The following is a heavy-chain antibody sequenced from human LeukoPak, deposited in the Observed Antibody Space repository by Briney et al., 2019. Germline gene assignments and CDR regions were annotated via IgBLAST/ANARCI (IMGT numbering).Heavy chain of an antibody. CDR1: GFTFSSYA. Sequence: GRSLRLSCAASGFTFSSYAMHWVRQAPGKGLEWVAVISYDGSNKYYADSVKGRFTISRDNSKNTLYLQMNSLRAEDTAVYYCALTIGPDAFDIWGQGTMVTVSS. V-gene: IGHV3-30-3*01. CDR3: ALTIGPDAFDI. D-gene: IGHD4/OR15-4a*01. CDR2: ISYDGSNK. J-gene: IGHJ3*02.